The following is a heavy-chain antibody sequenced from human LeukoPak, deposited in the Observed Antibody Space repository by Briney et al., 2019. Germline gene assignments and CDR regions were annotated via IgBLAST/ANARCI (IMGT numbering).Heavy chain of an antibody. CDR3: ARHLSPYYDSSGYYLADAFDI. J-gene: IGHJ3*02. V-gene: IGHV4-34*01. D-gene: IGHD3-22*01. CDR2: INHSGST. Sequence: PSETLSLTCAVYGGSFSGYYWSWIRQPPGKGLEWIGEINHSGSTNYNPSLKSRVTISVDTYKKQFSLKLSSVTAADTAVYYCARHLSPYYDSSGYYLADAFDIWGQGTTVTVSS. CDR1: GGSFSGYY.